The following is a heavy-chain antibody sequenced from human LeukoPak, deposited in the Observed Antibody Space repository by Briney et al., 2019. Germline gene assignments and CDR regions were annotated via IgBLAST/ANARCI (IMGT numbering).Heavy chain of an antibody. V-gene: IGHV3-23*01. D-gene: IGHD3-9*01. CDR1: GFTFSSYA. Sequence: SGGSLSLSCAASGFTFSSYAMSWVRQAPGKGLEWVSAISGSGGSTYYADSVKGRFTISRDNSKNTLYLQMNSLRAEDTAVYYCAQLPSYYDILTGSFDYWGQGTLVTVSS. CDR3: AQLPSYYDILTGSFDY. CDR2: ISGSGGST. J-gene: IGHJ4*02.